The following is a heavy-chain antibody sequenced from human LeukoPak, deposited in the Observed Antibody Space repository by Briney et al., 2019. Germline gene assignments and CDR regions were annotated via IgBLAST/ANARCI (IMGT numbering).Heavy chain of an antibody. J-gene: IGHJ4*02. CDR2: ISSRGVTI. V-gene: IGHV3-48*03. CDR3: ARVGIVPPGTDY. Sequence: GGSLRLSCAASGFTFSSYEMNWVRQAPGKGLEWVSYISSRGVTIYYADSVQGRFTISRDNAKNSLYLQMNTLRVEDTAVCYCARVGIVPPGTDYWGQGTLVTVSS. D-gene: IGHD6-13*01. CDR1: GFTFSSYE.